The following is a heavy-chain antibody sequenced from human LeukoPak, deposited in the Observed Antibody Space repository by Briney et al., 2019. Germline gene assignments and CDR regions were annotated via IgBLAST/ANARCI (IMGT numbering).Heavy chain of an antibody. V-gene: IGHV6-1*01. CDR2: TYYRSKWYH. CDR1: GDSVSSNTAA. CDR3: TRDQDGMDV. Sequence: SQTLSLTCAISGDSVSSNTAAWNWIRQSPSSGLEWLGRTYYRSKWYHDYAVSLKSRLTINPDTSMNQFSLQLNSVTPEDTAVYYCTRDQDGMDVWGQGTTVIVSS. J-gene: IGHJ6*02.